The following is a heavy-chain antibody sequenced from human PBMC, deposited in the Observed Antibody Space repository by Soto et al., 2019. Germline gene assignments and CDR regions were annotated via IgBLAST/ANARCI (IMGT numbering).Heavy chain of an antibody. Sequence: SETLSLTCTVSCGSISSYYWSWIRQPPGKGLEWIGYIYYSGSTNYNPSLKSRVTISVDTSKNQFSLKLSSVTAADTAVYYCARYGAVACTRFPNWFDPWGQGTLVTVSS. CDR3: ARYGAVACTRFPNWFDP. D-gene: IGHD6-13*01. J-gene: IGHJ5*02. V-gene: IGHV4-59*12. CDR1: CGSISSYY. CDR2: IYYSGST.